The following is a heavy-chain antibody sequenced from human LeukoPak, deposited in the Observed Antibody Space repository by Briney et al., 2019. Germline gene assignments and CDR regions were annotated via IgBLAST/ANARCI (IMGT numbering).Heavy chain of an antibody. D-gene: IGHD5-18*01. CDR2: IYSGDRT. V-gene: IGHV3-66*01. CDR3: ARDGEYSYGYGFDY. CDR1: GFIVNNLY. Sequence: GGSLRLSCAASGFIVNNLYMSWVRQAPGKGLEWVSVIYSGDRTYYADSVKGRFTISRDTSKNTVYLQMNSLRPEETAVYYCARDGEYSYGYGFDYWGQATLVTVSS. J-gene: IGHJ4*02.